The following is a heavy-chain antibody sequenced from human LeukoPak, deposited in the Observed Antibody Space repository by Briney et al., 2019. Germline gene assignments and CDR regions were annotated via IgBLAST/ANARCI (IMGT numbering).Heavy chain of an antibody. J-gene: IGHJ4*02. CDR2: IYHSGST. V-gene: IGHV4-38-2*02. D-gene: IGHD3-22*01. CDR3: ARGITMIVVVTVNNFDY. CDR1: GYSISSGYY. Sequence: SETLSLTRTISGYSISSGYYWGWIRQPPGKGLEWIGSIYHSGSTYYNPSLKSRVTISVDTSKNQFSLKLSSVTAADTAVYYCARGITMIVVVTVNNFDYWGQGTLVTVSS.